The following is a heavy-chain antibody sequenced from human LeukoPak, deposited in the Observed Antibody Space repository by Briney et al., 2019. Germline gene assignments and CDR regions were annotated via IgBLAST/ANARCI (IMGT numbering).Heavy chain of an antibody. CDR2: IYTSGST. CDR3: ARIGDVTRGYNHAHY. Sequence: SETLSLTCTVSGGSISSYYWSWIRQPAGMGLEWIGRIYTSGSTNYNPSFKSRITISMDTSKNQFSLRLRSVTAADTAVYYCARIGDVTRGYNHAHYWGQGTLVTVSS. V-gene: IGHV4-4*07. J-gene: IGHJ4*02. CDR1: GGSISSYY. D-gene: IGHD5-18*01.